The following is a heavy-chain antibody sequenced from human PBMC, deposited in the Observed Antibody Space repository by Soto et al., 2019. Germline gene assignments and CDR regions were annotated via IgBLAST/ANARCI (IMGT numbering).Heavy chain of an antibody. CDR2: VKSKTDGGTT. CDR1: GFMFSNAW. J-gene: IGHJ4*01. V-gene: IGHV3-15*07. Sequence: GGSLRLSCAASGFMFSNAWSNWVRQAPGKGLEWVGRVKSKTDGGTTDFAAPVKGRFAISRDDSKNMVYLEMNSLKTEDTAIYYCTTDSYMTNIIVRFDYWGHGTLVTVSS. CDR3: TTDSYMTNIIVRFDY. D-gene: IGHD4-17*01.